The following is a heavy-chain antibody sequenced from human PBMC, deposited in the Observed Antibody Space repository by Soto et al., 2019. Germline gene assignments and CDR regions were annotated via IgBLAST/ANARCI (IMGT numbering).Heavy chain of an antibody. CDR3: ARGRGGVQH. Sequence: QVQLQQWGAGLLKPSETLSLTCAVCGGSFSGYYLSWIRQPPGKGLEWIGELNDSGGTNYNASLKSRVSISGDTSKNQFSLKLSFVTAADTAVYYCARGRGGVQHWGQGTLVTVSS. CDR2: LNDSGGT. D-gene: IGHD3-10*01. J-gene: IGHJ1*01. V-gene: IGHV4-34*01. CDR1: GGSFSGYY.